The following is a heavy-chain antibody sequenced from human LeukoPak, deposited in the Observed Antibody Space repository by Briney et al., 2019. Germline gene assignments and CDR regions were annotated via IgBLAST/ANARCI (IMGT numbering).Heavy chain of an antibody. CDR1: GFTFSSYG. J-gene: IGHJ4*02. CDR3: AKLVLTTVNNADY. V-gene: IGHV3-30*18. D-gene: IGHD4-17*01. CDR2: ISYDGSKK. Sequence: GGSLRLSCAASGFTFSSYGMPWVRQAPGKGLEWVAVISYDGSKKYYADSVKGRFTISRDNFKNTLYLQMNSLRAEDTAVYYCAKLVLTTVNNADYWGQGTLVTVSS.